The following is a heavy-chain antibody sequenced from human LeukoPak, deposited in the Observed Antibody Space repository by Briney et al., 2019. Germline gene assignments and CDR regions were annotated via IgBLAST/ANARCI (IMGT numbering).Heavy chain of an antibody. Sequence: ASVKVSCKASGYTFTSYDTNWVRQATGQGLEWMGWMNPNSGNTGYAQKFQGRATMTRNTSISTAYMELSSLRSEDTAVYYCARAPWSSSSWPYNWFDPWGQGTLVTVSS. J-gene: IGHJ5*02. CDR3: ARAPWSSSSWPYNWFDP. CDR2: MNPNSGNT. CDR1: GYTFTSYD. V-gene: IGHV1-8*01. D-gene: IGHD6-13*01.